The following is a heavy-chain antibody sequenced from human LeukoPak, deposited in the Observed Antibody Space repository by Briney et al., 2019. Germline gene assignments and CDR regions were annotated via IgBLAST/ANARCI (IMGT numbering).Heavy chain of an antibody. CDR3: ARTYYYGSGNWFDP. D-gene: IGHD3-10*01. CDR1: GFSISSAYY. Sequence: PSETLSLTCSVSGFSISSAYYWGWIRQPPGKGLEWIGSIYHSGSTYYNPSLKSRVTISVDTSKNQFSLKLSSVTAADTAVYYCARTYYYGSGNWFDPWGQGTLVTVSS. V-gene: IGHV4-38-2*02. CDR2: IYHSGST. J-gene: IGHJ5*02.